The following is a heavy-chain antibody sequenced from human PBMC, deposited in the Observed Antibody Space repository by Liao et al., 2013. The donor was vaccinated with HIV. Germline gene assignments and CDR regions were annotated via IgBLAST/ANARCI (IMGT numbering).Heavy chain of an antibody. V-gene: IGHV4-61*02. Sequence: QLQLQESGPGLVKPSQTLSLTCTVSGGSISSGSYYWSWIRQPAGKGLEWIGRIHTSGSTNYNPSLKSRVTMSVDMSKNQFSLKLSSVTAADTAVYYCARDVGHYDFWSGYYSHSRFDPWGQGTLVTVSS. J-gene: IGHJ5*02. CDR3: ARDVGHYDFWSGYYSHSRFDP. CDR2: IHTSGST. D-gene: IGHD3-3*01. CDR1: GGSISSGSYY.